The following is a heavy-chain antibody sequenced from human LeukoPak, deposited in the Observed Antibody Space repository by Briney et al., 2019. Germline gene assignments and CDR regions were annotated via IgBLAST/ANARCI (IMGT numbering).Heavy chain of an antibody. V-gene: IGHV1-69*06. Sequence: ASVKVSCKASGGTFSSYAISWVRQAPGQGLEWMGGIIPIFGTANYAQKFQGRVTITADKSTSTAYMELSSLRSEDTAVYYCARGPYGSGSYYFDYWGQGTLVTVSS. CDR2: IIPIFGTA. CDR3: ARGPYGSGSYYFDY. J-gene: IGHJ4*01. CDR1: GGTFSSYA. D-gene: IGHD3-10*01.